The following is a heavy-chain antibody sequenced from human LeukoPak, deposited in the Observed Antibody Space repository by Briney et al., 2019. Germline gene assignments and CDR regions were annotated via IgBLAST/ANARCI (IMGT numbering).Heavy chain of an antibody. V-gene: IGHV1-2*02. CDR3: ARLLYGNNWFDP. CDR2: INPNSGGT. J-gene: IGHJ5*02. Sequence: GASVKVSCKASGYTFTGYYMHWVRQAPGQGLEWMGWINPNSGGTNYAQKFQGRVTITRNTSISTAYMELSSLRSEDTAVYYCARLLYGNNWFDPWGQGTLVTVSS. CDR1: GYTFTGYY. D-gene: IGHD3-16*01.